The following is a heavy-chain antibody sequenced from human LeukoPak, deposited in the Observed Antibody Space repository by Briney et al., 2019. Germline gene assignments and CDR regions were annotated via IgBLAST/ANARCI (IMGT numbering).Heavy chain of an antibody. CDR1: GGSFSGYY. CDR2: INHSGNT. CDR3: TRSQNYCSRVSCYKTPTNYGGFDI. Sequence: SETLSLTCAVYGGSFSGYYWSWIRQPPGKGLEWIGEINHSGNTNYNPSLKSRVTITVGTSKNQFSLKLSSVIAADTAVYYGTRSQNYCSRVSCYKTPTNYGGFDIWGQGTVVTVSS. J-gene: IGHJ3*02. V-gene: IGHV4-34*01. D-gene: IGHD2-15*01.